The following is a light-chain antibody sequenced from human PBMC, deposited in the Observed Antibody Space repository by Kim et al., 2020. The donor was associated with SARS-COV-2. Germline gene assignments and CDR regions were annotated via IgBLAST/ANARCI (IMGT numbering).Light chain of an antibody. CDR3: SSYASSNTLCV. CDR1: RSDVSCYNY. J-gene: IGLJ1*01. CDR2: DVS. Sequence: YITNSCTGTRSDVSCYNYVPWYQQPPGNAPKLMIYDVSWRPPGVSNRFSGSKSGNAASLTISGLQPADEADYYCSSYASSNTLCVFGTGTKVTVL. V-gene: IGLV2-14*03.